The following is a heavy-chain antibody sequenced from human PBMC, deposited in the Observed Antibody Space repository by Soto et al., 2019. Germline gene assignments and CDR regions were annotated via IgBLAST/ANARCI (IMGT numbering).Heavy chain of an antibody. CDR1: GGSISSYY. D-gene: IGHD2-15*01. Sequence: SETLSLTCTVSGGSISSYYWSWIRQPAGKGLEWIGRIYTSGSTNYNPSLKSRVTMSVDTSKNQFSLKLSSVTAADTAVYYCAREKPFDIVVVVADPRNDAFDIWGQGTMVTVSS. CDR2: IYTSGST. CDR3: AREKPFDIVVVVADPRNDAFDI. J-gene: IGHJ3*02. V-gene: IGHV4-4*07.